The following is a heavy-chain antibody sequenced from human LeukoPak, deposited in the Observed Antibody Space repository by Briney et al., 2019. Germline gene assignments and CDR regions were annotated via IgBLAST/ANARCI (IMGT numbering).Heavy chain of an antibody. V-gene: IGHV3-64*04. D-gene: IGHD6-19*01. CDR1: GFTFSSYA. Sequence: PGGSLRLSCSASGFTFSSYAMHWVRQAPGKGLEYVSAISSNGGSTYYADSVKGRFTISRDNSKNTLYLQMNSLRAEDTAVYYCARGGAVLVAVAGYFDYWGQGTLVTVSS. J-gene: IGHJ4*02. CDR2: ISSNGGST. CDR3: ARGGAVLVAVAGYFDY.